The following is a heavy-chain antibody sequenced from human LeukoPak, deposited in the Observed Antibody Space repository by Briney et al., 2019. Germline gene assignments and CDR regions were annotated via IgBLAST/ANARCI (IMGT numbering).Heavy chain of an antibody. CDR1: GFTVSSNY. J-gene: IGHJ3*02. D-gene: IGHD2-15*01. CDR2: IYSGGST. V-gene: IGHV3-53*01. Sequence: GGSLRLSCAASGFTVSSNYMSWVRQAPGKGLERVSVIYSGGSTYYADSVKGRFTISRDNSKNTLYLQMNSLRAEDTAVYYCARMGVGGAFDIWGQATMVTVSS. CDR3: ARMGVGGAFDI.